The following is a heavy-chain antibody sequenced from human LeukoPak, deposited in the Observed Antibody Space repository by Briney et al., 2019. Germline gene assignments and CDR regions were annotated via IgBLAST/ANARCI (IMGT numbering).Heavy chain of an antibody. CDR3: TSDLDYGGTDAFDI. V-gene: IGHV3-49*03. D-gene: IGHD4-23*01. CDR1: GFTFGDYA. Sequence: GGALRLSCTASGFTFGDYAMSWFRHAPRKGREWVGFIRSKAYGGTTEDAASVKGRFTISRDDTKRIAYLQMNSLEAEDTAVYYCTSDLDYGGTDAFDIWGQGTMVTVSS. J-gene: IGHJ3*02. CDR2: IRSKAYGGTT.